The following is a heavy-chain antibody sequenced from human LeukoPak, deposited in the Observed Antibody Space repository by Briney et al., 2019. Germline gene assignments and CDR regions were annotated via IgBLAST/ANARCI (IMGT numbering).Heavy chain of an antibody. D-gene: IGHD3-16*01. V-gene: IGHV1-2*02. CDR2: INPNSGGT. CDR1: GYTFTGYY. CDR3: ARDYTSECQTITYWFDP. Sequence: ASVKVSCKASGYTFTGYYMHWVRQAPGQGLEWMGWINPNSGGTNYAQKFQGRVTMTRDTSISTAYMELSRLRSDDTAVYYCARDYTSECQTITYWFDPWGQGTLVTVSS. J-gene: IGHJ5*02.